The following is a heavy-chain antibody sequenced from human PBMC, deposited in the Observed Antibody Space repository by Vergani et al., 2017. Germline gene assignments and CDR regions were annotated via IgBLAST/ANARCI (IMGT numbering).Heavy chain of an antibody. CDR3: ATIGYRRCGYYFDY. V-gene: IGHV4-4*03. Sequence: QVQLQESGPGLVKPPGTLSLTCAVSGDSISRNNCWTWVRQPPGKGLEWIGEICHTEDTTYSPSLKSRVTVSGDESRNLFSLRLNSVTAADTAVYYCATIGYRRCGYYFDYWGQGILVTVSS. CDR1: GDSISRNNC. CDR2: ICHTEDT. D-gene: IGHD2-2*02. J-gene: IGHJ4*02.